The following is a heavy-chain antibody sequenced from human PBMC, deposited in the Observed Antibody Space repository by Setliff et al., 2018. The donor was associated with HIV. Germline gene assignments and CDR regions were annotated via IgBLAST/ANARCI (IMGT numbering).Heavy chain of an antibody. CDR1: GGSISSYY. D-gene: IGHD5-12*01. Sequence: PSETLSLTCTVSGGSISSYYWSWIRQPAGKGLEWIGRIYTSGSTNYNPSLKSRVTISVDTSKNQFSLKLRSVTAADTAVYYCARVPVMATITYWYFDLWGRGTLVTVSS. V-gene: IGHV4-4*07. J-gene: IGHJ2*01. CDR3: ARVPVMATITYWYFDL. CDR2: IYTSGST.